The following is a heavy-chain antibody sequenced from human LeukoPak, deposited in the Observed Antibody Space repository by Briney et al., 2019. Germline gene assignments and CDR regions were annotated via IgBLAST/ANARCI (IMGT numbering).Heavy chain of an antibody. D-gene: IGHD3-10*01. CDR2: ISAYNGNT. V-gene: IGHV1-18*01. Sequence: ASVEVSCKASGYTFTSYGISWVRQAPGQGLEWMGWISAYNGNTNYAQKFQGRVTITADESTSTAYMELSSLRSEDTAVYYCAREVVTMVRGAPFDYYYYGMDVWGQGTTVTVSS. CDR1: GYTFTSYG. J-gene: IGHJ6*02. CDR3: AREVVTMVRGAPFDYYYYGMDV.